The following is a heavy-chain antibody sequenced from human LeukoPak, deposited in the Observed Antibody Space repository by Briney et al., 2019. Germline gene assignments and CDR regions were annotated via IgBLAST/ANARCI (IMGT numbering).Heavy chain of an antibody. J-gene: IGHJ5*02. CDR2: IYYSGST. CDR3: AIRAREQRDSSPGNWLDP. CDR1: GGSISNGDYY. Sequence: TLSLTFTVSGGSISNGDYYWSWIRQPPGKGLEWIGYIYYSGSTYYNPSLKSRVTISVDTSKNQFSLKLSSVTAADTAVYYCAIRAREQRDSSPGNWLDPWGQGTPVTVSS. V-gene: IGHV4-30-4*01. D-gene: IGHD1/OR15-1a*01.